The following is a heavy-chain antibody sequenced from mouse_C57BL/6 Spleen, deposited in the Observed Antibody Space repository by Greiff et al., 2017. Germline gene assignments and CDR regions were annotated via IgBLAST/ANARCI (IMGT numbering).Heavy chain of an antibody. J-gene: IGHJ2*01. Sequence: QVQLKQSGAELVKPGASVKISCKASGYAFRSYWLNWVKQRPGKGLEWIGQIYPGDGDTNYNGKFKGKATLTADKSSSTAYMQLSSLTSEDSAVYFCAREDYGSSYYFDYWGQGTTLTVSS. D-gene: IGHD1-1*01. CDR1: GYAFRSYW. CDR2: IYPGDGDT. CDR3: AREDYGSSYYFDY. V-gene: IGHV1-80*01.